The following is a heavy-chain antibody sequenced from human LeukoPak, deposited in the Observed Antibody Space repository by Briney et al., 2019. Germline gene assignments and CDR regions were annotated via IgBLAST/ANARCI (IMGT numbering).Heavy chain of an antibody. Sequence: SETLSLTCAVYGGSFSGYYWSWIRQPPGKGLEWIGEINHSGSTNYNPSLKSRVTISVDTSKNQFSLKLSSVTAADTAVYYCARDPFNWSTTGGDYRGQGTLVTVSS. CDR1: GGSFSGYY. CDR3: ARDPFNWSTTGGDY. D-gene: IGHD3-9*01. V-gene: IGHV4-34*01. J-gene: IGHJ4*02. CDR2: INHSGST.